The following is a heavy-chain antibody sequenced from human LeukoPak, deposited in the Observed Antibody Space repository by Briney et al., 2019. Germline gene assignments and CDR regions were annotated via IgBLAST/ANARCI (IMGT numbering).Heavy chain of an antibody. Sequence: AGGSLRLSCAASGFTFSDYTMNWVRQAPGKGLEWVSSISSGGTYKYYADSVKGRFTISRDNAQNSLYLQMNSLRAEDSSVYYCARPTTVTTISADAFDIWGQGTMVTVSS. CDR3: ARPTTVTTISADAFDI. CDR2: ISSGGTYK. D-gene: IGHD4-17*01. CDR1: GFTFSDYT. J-gene: IGHJ3*02. V-gene: IGHV3-21*01.